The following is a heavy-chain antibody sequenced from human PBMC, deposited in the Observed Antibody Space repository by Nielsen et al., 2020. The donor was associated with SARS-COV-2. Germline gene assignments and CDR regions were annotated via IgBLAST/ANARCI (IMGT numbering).Heavy chain of an antibody. D-gene: IGHD2-2*01. Sequence: GGSLRLSCTASGFTFGDYAMSWVRQAPGKGLEWVGFIRSKAYGGTTEYAASVKGRFTISRDDSKSIAYLQMNSLKTEDTAVYYCANGPPPYCSSTSCYGVTYFDYWGQGILVTVSS. CDR1: GFTFGDYA. J-gene: IGHJ4*02. CDR3: ANGPPPYCSSTSCYGVTYFDY. V-gene: IGHV3-49*04. CDR2: IRSKAYGGTT.